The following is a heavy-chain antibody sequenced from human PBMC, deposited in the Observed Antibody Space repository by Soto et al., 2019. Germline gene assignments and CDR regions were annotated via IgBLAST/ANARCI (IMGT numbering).Heavy chain of an antibody. J-gene: IGHJ4*02. CDR1: GFTFTSSA. D-gene: IGHD2-15*01. CDR2: IAVGSGNT. V-gene: IGHV1-58*01. Sequence: SVKVSCKASGFTFTSSAVQWVRQARGQRLEWIGWIAVGSGNTNYAQKFQERVTITRDMSTSTAYMELSSLRSEDTAVYYCAAEGGCSGGSCYYNDYWGQGTLVTVSS. CDR3: AAEGGCSGGSCYYNDY.